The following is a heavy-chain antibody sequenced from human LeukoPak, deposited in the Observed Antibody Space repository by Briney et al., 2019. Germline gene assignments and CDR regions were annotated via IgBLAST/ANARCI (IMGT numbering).Heavy chain of an antibody. CDR3: ARGSPQDYFDY. Sequence: GGSLRPSGAASGFTFSSYEMNWVRKAPGKGLEWVSYISSSGSTIYYADSVKGRFTISRDNAKNSLYLQMNSLRAEDTAVYYCARGSPQDYFDYWGQGTLVTVSS. J-gene: IGHJ4*02. CDR1: GFTFSSYE. CDR2: ISSSGSTI. V-gene: IGHV3-48*03.